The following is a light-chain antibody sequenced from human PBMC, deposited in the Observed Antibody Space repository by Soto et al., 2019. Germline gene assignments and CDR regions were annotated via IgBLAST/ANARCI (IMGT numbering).Light chain of an antibody. J-gene: IGLJ2*01. CDR3: QTWGTGIEV. V-gene: IGLV4-69*01. Sequence: QSVLTQSPSASASLGAAVKLTCTLSSGHSSYAIAWHQQQPEKGPRYLMKLKSDGSHSKGDGIPDRFSGSSSGAERYLTISRLQSEDEADYYCQTWGTGIEVFGGGTQLTVL. CDR1: SGHSSYA. CDR2: LKSDGSH.